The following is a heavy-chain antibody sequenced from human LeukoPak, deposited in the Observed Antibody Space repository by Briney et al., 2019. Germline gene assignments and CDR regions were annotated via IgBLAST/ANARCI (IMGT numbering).Heavy chain of an antibody. Sequence: QPGRSLRLSCAASGFTFSSYAMHWVRQAPGKGLEWVAVISYDGSNKYYADSVKGRFTISRDNSKNTLYLQMNSLRAEDTALYYCAKDRYCSCGSCYSGFDYWGQGTLVTVSS. J-gene: IGHJ4*02. D-gene: IGHD2-15*01. CDR3: AKDRYCSCGSCYSGFDY. CDR1: GFTFSSYA. V-gene: IGHV3-30-3*01. CDR2: ISYDGSNK.